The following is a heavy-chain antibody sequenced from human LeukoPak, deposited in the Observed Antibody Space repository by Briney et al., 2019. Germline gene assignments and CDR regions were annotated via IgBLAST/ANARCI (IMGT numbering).Heavy chain of an antibody. V-gene: IGHV3-48*03. Sequence: PGGSLRLSCAASGFTFSAYEMNWVRQAPGKGLEWVSYISSSGTTIYVADSVKGRFTISRDNAKNPLDLQMNSLRAEDTAVYYCATNPGYSGLPYKWGQGTIVAV. CDR2: ISSSGTTI. CDR3: ATNPGYSGLPYK. J-gene: IGHJ1*01. CDR1: GFTFSAYE. D-gene: IGHD5-12*01.